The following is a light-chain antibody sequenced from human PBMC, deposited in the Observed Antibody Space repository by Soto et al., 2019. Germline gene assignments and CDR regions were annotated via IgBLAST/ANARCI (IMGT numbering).Light chain of an antibody. CDR3: QQYNNWPFT. CDR2: DTS. V-gene: IGKV3-15*01. J-gene: IGKJ4*01. Sequence: EIVMTQSPATLSVPPGERPTLSGRASRSFSSSLAWNQQKPGQAPRLLIYDTSARATGIPARFSGSGSGTEFTLTISSLQSEDFAVYYCQQYNNWPFTFGGGTKVEI. CDR1: RSFSSS.